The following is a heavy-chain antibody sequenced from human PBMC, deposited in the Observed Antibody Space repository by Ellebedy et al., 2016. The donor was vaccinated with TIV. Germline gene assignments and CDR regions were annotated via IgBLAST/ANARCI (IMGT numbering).Heavy chain of an antibody. D-gene: IGHD3-16*01. V-gene: IGHV4-59*01. CDR1: GGSLSNNY. Sequence: SETLSLTCDVPGGSLSNNYWTWIRQAPGKGLEWIGYLYYTGSTNYNPSLKSRVTISVNAPRNQFSLKLSSVTAADTAVYYCVSSASMDAFDLWGQGTMVTVSS. J-gene: IGHJ3*01. CDR3: VSSASMDAFDL. CDR2: LYYTGST.